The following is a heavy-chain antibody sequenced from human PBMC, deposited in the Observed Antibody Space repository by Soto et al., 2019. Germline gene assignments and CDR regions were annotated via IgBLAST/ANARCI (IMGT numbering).Heavy chain of an antibody. J-gene: IGHJ4*02. CDR3: ARDMAVRAAFDY. D-gene: IGHD6-19*01. CDR2: IWYDGSNK. V-gene: IGHV3-33*01. Sequence: GESLKISCAASGFIFSNYVMHWVRQAPGKGLEWVAVIWYDGSNKYYADSVKGRFTISRDNSKSMMYLQMNSLRVEDTAVYYCARDMAVRAAFDYWGQGTLVTVSS. CDR1: GFIFSNYV.